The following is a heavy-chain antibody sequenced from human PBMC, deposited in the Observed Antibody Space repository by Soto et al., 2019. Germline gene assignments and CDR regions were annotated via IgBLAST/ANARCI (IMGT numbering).Heavy chain of an antibody. CDR2: INHSGST. CDR1: GGSFCGYY. J-gene: IGHJ6*02. Sequence: LSETLSLTCAVYGGSFCGYYWNWIRQPPGKGLEWIGEINHSGSTNYYWSLKSRVTISVDTSRNQFSLKLNSVTAEDTAVYYCARNIRLPSSGSRFPHFDYYGMDVWGQGTTVTVSS. D-gene: IGHD1-26*01. V-gene: IGHV4-34*01. CDR3: ARNIRLPSSGSRFPHFDYYGMDV.